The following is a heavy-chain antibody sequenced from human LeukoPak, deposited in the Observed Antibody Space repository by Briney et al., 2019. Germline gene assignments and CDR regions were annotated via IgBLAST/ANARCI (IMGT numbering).Heavy chain of an antibody. V-gene: IGHV1-2*02. CDR3: ARGGTVDIVVVPENY. Sequence: ASVKVSCKASGYTFTGYYMHWVRQAPGQGLEWMGRIDPNNGGTNYAQKFQGRVTMTRDTSISTAYMELTRLRSDDTAVYYCARGGTVDIVVVPENYWGQGTLVTVSS. J-gene: IGHJ4*02. CDR2: IDPNNGGT. D-gene: IGHD2-2*01. CDR1: GYTFTGYY.